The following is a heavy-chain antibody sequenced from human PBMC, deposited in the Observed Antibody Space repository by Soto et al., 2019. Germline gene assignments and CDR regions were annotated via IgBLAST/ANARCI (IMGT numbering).Heavy chain of an antibody. D-gene: IGHD3-9*01. CDR1: GYTFTSYG. CDR2: SSAYNGNT. Sequence: QVQLVQSGAEVKKPGASVKVSCKASGYTFTSYGISWVRQAPGQGLERLGWSSAYNGNTNEAQKLQGRVTMTTDRSMSTAYMELRSLRSDDTAVYYCARVVGGILTGYYIDYWGQGTLVTVSS. CDR3: ARVVGGILTGYYIDY. J-gene: IGHJ4*02. V-gene: IGHV1-18*01.